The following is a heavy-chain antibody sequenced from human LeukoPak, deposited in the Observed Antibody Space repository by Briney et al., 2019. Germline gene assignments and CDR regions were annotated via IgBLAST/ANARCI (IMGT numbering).Heavy chain of an antibody. CDR1: GYTFTSYG. Sequence: ASVKVSCKASGYTFTSYGISWVRQAPGQGLEWMGWISAYNGNTNYAQKLQGRVTMTTDTSTSTAYMELRSLRSDDTAVYYCARDLEYYGSGSYYNDVFDIWGQGTMVTVSS. D-gene: IGHD3-10*01. J-gene: IGHJ3*02. CDR3: ARDLEYYGSGSYYNDVFDI. V-gene: IGHV1-18*01. CDR2: ISAYNGNT.